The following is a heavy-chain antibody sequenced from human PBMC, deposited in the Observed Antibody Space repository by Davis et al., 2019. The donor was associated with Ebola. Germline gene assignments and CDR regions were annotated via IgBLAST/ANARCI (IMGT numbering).Heavy chain of an antibody. Sequence: GGSLRLSCAASGFTFSSYSMNWVRQAPGKGLEWVSYISSSSSTTYYADSVKGRFTISRDNSKNTLYLQMNSLRAEDTAVYYCAKYSSSWYRYFQHWGQGTLVTVSS. CDR1: GFTFSSYS. CDR2: ISSSSSTT. CDR3: AKYSSSWYRYFQH. V-gene: IGHV3-48*01. J-gene: IGHJ1*01. D-gene: IGHD6-13*01.